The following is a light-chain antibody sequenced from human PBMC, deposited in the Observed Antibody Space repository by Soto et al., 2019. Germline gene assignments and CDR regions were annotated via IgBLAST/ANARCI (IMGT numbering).Light chain of an antibody. CDR1: QSISNY. Sequence: DIQMTQSPSSLSASVGDRVTITCRASQSISNYLNWYQQKPGKAPKLLIYAASSLQSGVPSRFSGSGSGTDFTLTISSLQPEDFATYYCQQANTFPTFGQGTKVDIK. CDR3: QQANTFPT. J-gene: IGKJ1*01. V-gene: IGKV1-39*01. CDR2: AAS.